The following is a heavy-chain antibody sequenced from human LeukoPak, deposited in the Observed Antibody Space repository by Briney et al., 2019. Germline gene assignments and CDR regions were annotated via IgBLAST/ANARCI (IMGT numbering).Heavy chain of an antibody. CDR2: INYSGST. CDR3: ARANPYDFWSGYYSNRRNAFDI. Sequence: SETLSLTCAVYGGSFSGYYWSWIRQPPGKGLEWIGEINYSGSTNYNPSLKSRVTISVDTSKNQFSLKLSSVTAADTAVYYCARANPYDFWSGYYSNRRNAFDIWGQGTMVTVSS. V-gene: IGHV4-34*01. J-gene: IGHJ3*02. CDR1: GGSFSGYY. D-gene: IGHD3-3*01.